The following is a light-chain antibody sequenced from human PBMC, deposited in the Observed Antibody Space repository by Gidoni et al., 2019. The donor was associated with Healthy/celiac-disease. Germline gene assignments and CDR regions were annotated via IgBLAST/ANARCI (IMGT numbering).Light chain of an antibody. CDR1: QSVSNY. Sequence: DIQMTQSPSSLSASIGDRVTIICRASQSVSNYLNWYQQKPGSAPKLLIYAASSLQSGVPSRFSGSGSGTDFTLTISSLQPEDFAIYYCQQSYSSPLTFGGGTKVDI. CDR3: QQSYSSPLT. J-gene: IGKJ4*01. CDR2: AAS. V-gene: IGKV1-39*01.